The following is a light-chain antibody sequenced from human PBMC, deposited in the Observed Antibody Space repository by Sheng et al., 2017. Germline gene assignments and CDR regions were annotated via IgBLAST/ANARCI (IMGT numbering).Light chain of an antibody. CDR3: HQYSASPWT. V-gene: IGKV3-11*01. CDR1: QSVSSY. CDR2: DAS. J-gene: IGKJ1*01. Sequence: IVMTQSPAVLSVSPGEGATLSCRASQSVSSYLAWYQQKPGQAPRLLIYDASNRATGIPARFSGSGSGTDFTLTISRLEPEDFAVYYCHQYSASPWTFGLGTKVEIK.